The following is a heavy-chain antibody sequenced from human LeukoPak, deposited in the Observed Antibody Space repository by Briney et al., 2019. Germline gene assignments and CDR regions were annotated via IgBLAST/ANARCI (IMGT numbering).Heavy chain of an antibody. CDR3: TRGAGPTHGLYYFDY. CDR1: GVSVSGKSVA. V-gene: IGHV6-1*01. Sequence: SQTLSLTCAISGVSVSGKSVAWNWIRQSPSGGLEWLGRTFFRSKWSNEYAVSVRSRIAVTPDTSKNQFSLQLYSVTPEDTAVYYRTRGAGPTHGLYYFDYWGQGTLVTVSS. D-gene: IGHD1-14*01. CDR2: TFFRSKWSN. J-gene: IGHJ4*02.